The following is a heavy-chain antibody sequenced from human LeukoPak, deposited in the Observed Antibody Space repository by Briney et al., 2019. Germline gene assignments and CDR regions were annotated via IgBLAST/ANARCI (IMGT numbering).Heavy chain of an antibody. CDR2: INHSGST. CDR3: ARVGALRYFDWLLYYYNWFDP. J-gene: IGHJ5*02. CDR1: GGSFSGYY. Sequence: SETLSLTCAVYGGSFSGYYWSWIRQPPGKGLEWIGEINHSGSTNYNPSLKSRVTISVDTSKNQFSLKLSSVTAADTAVYYCARVGALRYFDWLLYYYNWFDPWGQETLVTVSS. V-gene: IGHV4-34*01. D-gene: IGHD3-9*01.